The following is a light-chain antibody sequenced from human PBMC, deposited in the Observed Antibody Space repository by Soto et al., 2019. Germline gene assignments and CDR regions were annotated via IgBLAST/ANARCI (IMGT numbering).Light chain of an antibody. CDR2: DTS. V-gene: IGKV3-20*01. Sequence: EIVLTQSPGTLSLSPGERATLSCRASQSVSSSYLAWYQQKPGQAPRLLIYDTSSRATGIPDRFSGSGSGTDFTIDISRLEPTDFAVYYCQQCGSSPSFGQGTKVELK. J-gene: IGKJ1*01. CDR1: QSVSSSY. CDR3: QQCGSSPS.